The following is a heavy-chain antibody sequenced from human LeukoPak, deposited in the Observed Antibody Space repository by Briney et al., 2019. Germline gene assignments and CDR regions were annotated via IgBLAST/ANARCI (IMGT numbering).Heavy chain of an antibody. D-gene: IGHD3-22*01. CDR3: TRWGYYEPIDS. V-gene: IGHV4-59*01. Sequence: SETLSLTCSVSGGSISTYYWSWIRQTPGKGLEQIGYIYNSGSTNYNPSLEGRVTMSIDTSKNQFSLKLSSVTAADTAVYYCTRWGYYEPIDSWGQGTLVTVSS. CDR2: IYNSGST. J-gene: IGHJ4*02. CDR1: GGSISTYY.